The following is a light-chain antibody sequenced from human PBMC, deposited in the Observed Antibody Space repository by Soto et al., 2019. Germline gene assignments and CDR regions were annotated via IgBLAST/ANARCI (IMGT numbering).Light chain of an antibody. CDR2: GAS. J-gene: IGKJ1*01. CDR3: QQYDTSPCM. CDR1: QSVSSTY. Sequence: EIVLTQSPGTLSLSPGERATLSCRASQSVSSTYLAWYQQKPGQAPRLLIYGASSRATGIPDRFSGSGSGTDFTLSISRLEPEDFAVYYCQQYDTSPCMFGQGTKEEIK. V-gene: IGKV3-20*01.